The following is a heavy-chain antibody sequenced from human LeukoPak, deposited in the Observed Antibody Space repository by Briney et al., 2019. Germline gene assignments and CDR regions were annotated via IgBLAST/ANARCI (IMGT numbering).Heavy chain of an antibody. J-gene: IGHJ4*02. CDR3: ARAAAGPPIDY. CDR2: INTNGGGT. Sequence: ASVTVSCKTSGYTFTGYYMHWVRQAPGQGLEWVGRINTNGGGTNYAQKFQGRVTMTRDTSISTAYMEVNSLRSDDTAVYYCARAAAGPPIDYWGQGTLVTVSS. D-gene: IGHD6-13*01. CDR1: GYTFTGYY. V-gene: IGHV1-2*06.